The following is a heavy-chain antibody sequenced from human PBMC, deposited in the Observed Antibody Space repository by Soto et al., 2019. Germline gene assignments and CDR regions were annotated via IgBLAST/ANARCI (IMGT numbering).Heavy chain of an antibody. CDR2: IIPIFGTA. J-gene: IGHJ4*01. D-gene: IGHD2-21*02. CDR1: GGTFSSYA. Sequence: SVKVSCKASGGTFSSYAISWVRQAPGQGLEWMGGIIPIFGTANYAQKFQGRVTITADESTSTAYMELSSLRSEDTAVYYCAKSRGVTGAYCGGDCYSGAPGTDYWG. CDR3: AKSRGVTGAYCGGDCYSGAPGTDY. V-gene: IGHV1-69*13.